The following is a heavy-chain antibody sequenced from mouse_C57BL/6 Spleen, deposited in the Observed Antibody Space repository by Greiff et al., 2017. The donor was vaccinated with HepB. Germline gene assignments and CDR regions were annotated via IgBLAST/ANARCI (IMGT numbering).Heavy chain of an antibody. CDR1: GFPFSDYG. CDR2: ISSGSSNI. V-gene: IGHV5-17*01. J-gene: IGHJ4*01. Sequence: EVKLVESGGGLVKPGGSLKLSCAASGFPFSDYGMHWVRQAPEKGLEWVAYISSGSSNIYDADTVKGRFTLSRDNAKTTLFLQMTSLRAEDTAMYYGAREVSFAMDYWGQGTSVTVSS. CDR3: AREVSFAMDY. D-gene: IGHD6-2*01.